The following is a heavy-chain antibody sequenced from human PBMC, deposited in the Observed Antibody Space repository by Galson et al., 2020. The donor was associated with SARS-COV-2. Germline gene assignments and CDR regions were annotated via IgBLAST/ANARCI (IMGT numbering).Heavy chain of an antibody. Sequence: GESLKISCAASGFTFSAYWMHWVHQAPGKGLVWVSSIYSDGTTSTYADSLKGRFTISRNNAKNMLFLQMSSLRAEDTAVYYCARGGLAAAGVYWGLGTLVTVSS. D-gene: IGHD6-13*01. J-gene: IGHJ4*02. CDR3: ARGGLAAAGVY. CDR2: IYSDGTTS. V-gene: IGHV3-74*01. CDR1: GFTFSAYW.